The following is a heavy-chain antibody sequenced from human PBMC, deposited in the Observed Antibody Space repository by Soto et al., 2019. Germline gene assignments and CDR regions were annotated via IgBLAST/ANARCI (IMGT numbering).Heavy chain of an antibody. Sequence: SETLSLTCTVSGGSISSYYWSWIRQPPGKGLEWIGYIYYSGSTNYNPSLKSRVTISVDTSKNQFSLKLSSVTAADTAVYYCARGVLEWLPPYYYYYYMDVWGKGTTVTVSS. CDR1: GGSISSYY. J-gene: IGHJ6*03. D-gene: IGHD3-3*01. CDR3: ARGVLEWLPPYYYYYYMDV. CDR2: IYYSGST. V-gene: IGHV4-59*01.